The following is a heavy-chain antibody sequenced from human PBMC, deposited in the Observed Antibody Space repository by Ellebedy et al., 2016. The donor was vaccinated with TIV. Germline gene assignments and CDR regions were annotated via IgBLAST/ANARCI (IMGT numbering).Heavy chain of an antibody. CDR2: IDPSDSYT. V-gene: IGHV5-10-1*01. D-gene: IGHD3-10*01. CDR1: GYSFINYW. J-gene: IGHJ4*02. Sequence: GGSLRLSCKASGYSFINYWISWVRQMPGKGLEWMGRIDPSDSYTNYSPSFQGHVTISVDKSIDTAYLQWNSLKASDTAMYYCARLVIRGDYIIENWGQGTLVTVSS. CDR3: ARLVIRGDYIIEN.